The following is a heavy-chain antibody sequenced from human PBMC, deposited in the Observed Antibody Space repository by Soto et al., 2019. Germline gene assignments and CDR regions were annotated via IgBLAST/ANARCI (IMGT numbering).Heavy chain of an antibody. Sequence: SETLSLTCTVSGGSISSYYWSWIRQPPGNGLEWIGYIYYSGSTYYNPSLKSRVTISVDTSKNQFSLKLSSVTAADTAVYYCARSLVGATTLGFDYWGQGTLVTVSS. CDR2: IYYSGST. J-gene: IGHJ4*02. CDR1: GGSISSYY. CDR3: ARSLVGATTLGFDY. V-gene: IGHV4-59*04. D-gene: IGHD1-26*01.